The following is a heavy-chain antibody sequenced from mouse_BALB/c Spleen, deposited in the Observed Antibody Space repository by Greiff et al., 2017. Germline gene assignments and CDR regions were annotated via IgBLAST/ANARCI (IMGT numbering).Heavy chain of an antibody. D-gene: IGHD2-1*01. J-gene: IGHJ4*01. CDR2: IAPGSGST. Sequence: DLVKPGASVKLSCKASGYTFTSYWINWIKQRPGQGLEWIGRIAPGSGSTYYNEMFKGKATLTVDTSSSTAYIQLSSLSSEDSAVYFCAREGGNYPYAMDYWGQGTSVTVSS. CDR3: AREGGNYPYAMDY. V-gene: IGHV1S41*01. CDR1: GYTFTSYW.